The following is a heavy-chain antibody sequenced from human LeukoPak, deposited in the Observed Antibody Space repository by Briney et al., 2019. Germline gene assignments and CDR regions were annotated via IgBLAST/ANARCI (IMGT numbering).Heavy chain of an antibody. V-gene: IGHV3-9*01. CDR3: ARDTGDYLFDY. CDR2: ITWNSGNI. Sequence: GRSLRLSCAASGFTFDDYAMHWVRQAPGKGLEWVSGITWNSGNIGYADSVKGRFTISRDNAKNSLYLQMNSLRAEDTAVYYCARDTGDYLFDYWGQGTLVTVSS. CDR1: GFTFDDYA. D-gene: IGHD4-17*01. J-gene: IGHJ4*02.